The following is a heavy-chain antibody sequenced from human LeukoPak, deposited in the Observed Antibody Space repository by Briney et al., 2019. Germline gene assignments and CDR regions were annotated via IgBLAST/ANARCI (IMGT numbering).Heavy chain of an antibody. CDR2: IYSGGTT. J-gene: IGHJ3*02. V-gene: IGHV3-53*01. CDR3: AGDSTSDAFDI. Sequence: GRSLRLSCVASGFTVNGNYMSWVRQAPGKGLEWVSVIYSGGTTYYADSVKGRFTISRDNSKNTLYLQMNSLRAEDTAVYYCAGDSTSDAFDIWGQGTMVTVSS. CDR1: GFTVNGNY. D-gene: IGHD2-2*01.